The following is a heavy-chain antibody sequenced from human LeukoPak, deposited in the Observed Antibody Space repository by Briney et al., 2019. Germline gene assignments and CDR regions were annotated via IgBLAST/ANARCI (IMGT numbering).Heavy chain of an antibody. CDR2: IYYSGST. CDR1: GGSINSYY. Sequence: PSETLSLTCTVSGGSINSYYWSWIRQPPGKELEWIGYIYYSGSTNYNPSLKSRVTISIDTSKNQFSLKLSSVTAADTAVYYCARQRSGWYPDYWGQGTLVTASS. V-gene: IGHV4-59*08. D-gene: IGHD6-19*01. J-gene: IGHJ4*02. CDR3: ARQRSGWYPDY.